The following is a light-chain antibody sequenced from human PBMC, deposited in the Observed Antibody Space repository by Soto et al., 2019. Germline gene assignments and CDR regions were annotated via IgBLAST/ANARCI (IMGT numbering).Light chain of an antibody. V-gene: IGLV2-8*01. J-gene: IGLJ1*01. CDR1: SSDVGHYTY. CDR2: EVH. CDR3: SSYAGNNNLAV. Sequence: QSVLTQPPSASGSPGQSVTISCTGTSSDVGHYTYVAWYQQHPGKAPKLLLYEVHKRPSGVPDRFSGSKSGNTASLTVSGLQAEDEADYYCSSYAGNNNLAVFGPGTKVTVL.